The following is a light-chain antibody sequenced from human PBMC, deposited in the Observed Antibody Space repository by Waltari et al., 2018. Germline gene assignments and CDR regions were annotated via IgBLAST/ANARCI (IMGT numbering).Light chain of an antibody. Sequence: QSALTQPASVSGSPGQSITISCTGTSSDIGDYKLVSWYQQHPGKAPKLIIYDVSNRPSGVSNLFSGSKSGNRASLTSSGLQAEDEADYYCSSYRSTTTPCIFGSGTKVTVL. J-gene: IGLJ1*01. CDR3: SSYRSTTTPCI. CDR1: SSDIGDYKL. CDR2: DVS. V-gene: IGLV2-14*03.